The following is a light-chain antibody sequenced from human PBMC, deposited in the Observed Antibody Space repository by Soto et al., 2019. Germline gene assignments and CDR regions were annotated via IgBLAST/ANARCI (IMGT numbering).Light chain of an antibody. J-gene: IGKJ1*01. Sequence: DIQMTQSPSYLSASVGDRVTITCRASQTISSYLNWYQQKPGKAPKLLIYTASSLEGGVPSRFSGSGSGTEFTLTISGLQPDDFETYYCQQYNSFSWTFGQGTKVDIK. CDR3: QQYNSFSWT. CDR2: TAS. CDR1: QTISSY. V-gene: IGKV1-5*01.